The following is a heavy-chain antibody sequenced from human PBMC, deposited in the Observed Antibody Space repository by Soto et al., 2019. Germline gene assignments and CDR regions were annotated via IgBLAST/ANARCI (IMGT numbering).Heavy chain of an antibody. D-gene: IGHD3-10*01. J-gene: IGHJ6*02. Sequence: GGSLRLSCAASGFTFSDHYMDWVRQAPGKGLEWVGRSRNKANSYATAYAASVKGRFTISRDDSKNTAYLQMNSLKTEDTAVYYCTRPYYYGSGSAHYGMDVWGQGTTVTVSS. V-gene: IGHV3-73*01. CDR3: TRPYYYGSGSAHYGMDV. CDR2: SRNKANSYAT. CDR1: GFTFSDHY.